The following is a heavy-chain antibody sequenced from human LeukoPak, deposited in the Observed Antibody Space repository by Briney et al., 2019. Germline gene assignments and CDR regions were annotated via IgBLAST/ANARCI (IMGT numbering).Heavy chain of an antibody. V-gene: IGHV4-59*08. CDR2: IYYSGST. J-gene: IGHJ4*02. CDR3: ARRSSSRGVDY. CDR1: GGSISSYY. Sequence: NPSETLSLTCTVSGGSISSYYWSWIRQPPGKGLEWIGYIYYSGSTNYNPSLKSRVTISVDTSKNQFSLKLSSVTAADTAVYYCARRSSSRGVDYWGQGTLVTVSS. D-gene: IGHD6-13*01.